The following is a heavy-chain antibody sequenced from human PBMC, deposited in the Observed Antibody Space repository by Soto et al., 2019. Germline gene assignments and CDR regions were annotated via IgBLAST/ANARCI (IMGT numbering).Heavy chain of an antibody. V-gene: IGHV1-69*13. J-gene: IGHJ6*02. CDR1: GGTFSSYA. Sequence: SVKVSCKASGGTFSSYAISRVRQAPGQGLEWMGGIIPIFGTANYVQKFQGRVTITADESTSTAYMELSSLRSEDTAVYYCARLSAMITFGGVIVPDYYYGMDVWDQGTTVTVSS. CDR3: ARLSAMITFGGVIVPDYYYGMDV. D-gene: IGHD3-16*02. CDR2: IIPIFGTA.